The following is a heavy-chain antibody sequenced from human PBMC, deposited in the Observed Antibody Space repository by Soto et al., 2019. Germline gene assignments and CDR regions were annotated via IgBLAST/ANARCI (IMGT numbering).Heavy chain of an antibody. J-gene: IGHJ6*03. Sequence: SETLSLTCAVYGGSFSGYYWSWIRQPPGKGLEWIGEINHSGSTNYNPSLKSRVTISVDTSKNQFSLKLSSVTAADTAVYYCARRGAWYRTYYYYYMAVGGKGTTVTVSS. CDR3: ARRGAWYRTYYYYYMAV. D-gene: IGHD2-15*01. CDR1: GGSFSGYY. V-gene: IGHV4-34*01. CDR2: INHSGST.